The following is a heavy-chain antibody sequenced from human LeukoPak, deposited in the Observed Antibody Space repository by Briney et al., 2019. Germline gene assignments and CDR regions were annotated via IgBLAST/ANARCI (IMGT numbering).Heavy chain of an antibody. Sequence: PSETLSLTCTVSGGSISSYYWSWIRQPAGKGLEWIGRIYTSGSTNYNPSLKSRVTMSVDTSKNQFSLKLSSVTAADPAVYYCARDASSGWYGYFDYWGQGTLVTVSS. D-gene: IGHD6-19*01. CDR1: GGSISSYY. J-gene: IGHJ4*02. CDR2: IYTSGST. V-gene: IGHV4-4*07. CDR3: ARDASSGWYGYFDY.